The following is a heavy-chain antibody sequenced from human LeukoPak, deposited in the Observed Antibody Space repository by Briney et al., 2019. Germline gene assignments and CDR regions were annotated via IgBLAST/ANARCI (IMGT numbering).Heavy chain of an antibody. D-gene: IGHD6-13*01. V-gene: IGHV1-2*02. CDR3: ATSFIAAAGRDAFDI. Sequence: ASVKVSCKASGYTLTGYYMHWVRQAPGQGLEWMGWINPNSGGTNYAQKFQGRVTMTRDTSISTAYMELSRLRSDDTAVYYCATSFIAAAGRDAFDIWGQGTMVTVSS. CDR2: INPNSGGT. CDR1: GYTLTGYY. J-gene: IGHJ3*02.